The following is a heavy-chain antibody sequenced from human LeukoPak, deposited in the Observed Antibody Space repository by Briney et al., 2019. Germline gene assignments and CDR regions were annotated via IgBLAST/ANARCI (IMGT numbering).Heavy chain of an antibody. V-gene: IGHV4-38-2*02. Sequence: SETLSLTCTVSGYSISSGYYWGWIRQPPGKGLEWIAIIYHSGITYYNPSLKSRVTISVDKSKNQFSLKLSSVTAADTAVYYCARDRNTANYYDTSGLNVFDIWGQGTMVTVSS. CDR1: GYSISSGYY. CDR3: ARDRNTANYYDTSGLNVFDI. CDR2: IYHSGIT. D-gene: IGHD3-22*01. J-gene: IGHJ3*02.